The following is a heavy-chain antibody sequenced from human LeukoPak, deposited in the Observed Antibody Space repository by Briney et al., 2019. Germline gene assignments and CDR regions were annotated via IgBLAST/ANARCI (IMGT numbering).Heavy chain of an antibody. V-gene: IGHV4-59*01. CDR1: GGSINSYY. CDR2: IHYTGST. CDR3: ARGGYYGSGNDFRFDP. J-gene: IGHJ5*02. Sequence: SETLSLTCTVSGGSINSYYWSWIRQPPGKGLECIGYIHYTGSTNYNPSLKGRVTISVDPSKNQFSLKLSSVTAADTAIYYCARGGYYGSGNDFRFDPWGQGTLVTVSS. D-gene: IGHD3-10*01.